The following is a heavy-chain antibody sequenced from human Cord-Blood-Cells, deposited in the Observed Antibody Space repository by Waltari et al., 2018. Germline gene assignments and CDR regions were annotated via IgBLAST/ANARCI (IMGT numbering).Heavy chain of an antibody. D-gene: IGHD6-13*01. CDR1: GGSISSSNW. V-gene: IGHV4-4*02. CDR3: ARARGVAAAAHDY. Sequence: QVQLQESGPGLVKPSGTLSLTCAVSGGSISSSNWWSWVRQHPGRGLEWIGEIYHIGGTNCNPSLKIGVTISVDKSKNQFSLKLSSVTAADTAVYYCARARGVAAAAHDYWGQGTLVTVSS. CDR2: IYHIGGT. J-gene: IGHJ4*02.